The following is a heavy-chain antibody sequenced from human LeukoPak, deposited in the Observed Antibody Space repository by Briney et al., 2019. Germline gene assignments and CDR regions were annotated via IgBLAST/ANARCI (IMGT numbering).Heavy chain of an antibody. CDR2: IGSSGGTI. J-gene: IGHJ4*02. Sequence: LGGCLRLSCAASGFTFSSYEMNWVRQAPGKGLEWVSHIGSSGGTIYYADSVKGRFTISRDNAKNSLYLQMNSLRAEDTAVYYCARKGSVYTSSRSCFDCWGQGTLASVSS. CDR1: GFTFSSYE. D-gene: IGHD6-13*01. CDR3: ARKGSVYTSSRSCFDC. V-gene: IGHV3-48*03.